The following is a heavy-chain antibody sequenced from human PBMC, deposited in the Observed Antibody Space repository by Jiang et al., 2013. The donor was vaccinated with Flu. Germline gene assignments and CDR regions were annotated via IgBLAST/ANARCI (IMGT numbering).Heavy chain of an antibody. D-gene: IGHD3-16*01. Sequence: VQLLESGGGVVQPGRSLRLSCAASGFTFSNYGMHWVRQAPGKGLEWVAIIWYDGSNKYYADSVKGRFTISRDNSKNTLYLQMNSLRAEDTAVYHCATSRGERVVDSWGQGTLVTVSS. CDR1: GFTFSNYG. J-gene: IGHJ5*01. CDR3: ATSRGERVVDS. V-gene: IGHV3-33*01. CDR2: IWYDGSNK.